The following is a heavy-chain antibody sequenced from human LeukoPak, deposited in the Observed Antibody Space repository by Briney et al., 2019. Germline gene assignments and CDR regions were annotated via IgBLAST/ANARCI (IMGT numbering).Heavy chain of an antibody. J-gene: IGHJ4*02. CDR2: INPTGGST. CDR3: ARTAARRFDY. CDR1: GYIFRNFG. D-gene: IGHD6-6*01. Sequence: GASVKVSCRTSGYIFRNFGINWVRQAPGQGLEWMGIINPTGGSTTYAQKFQGRVTMTRDTSTSTVYMELSSLRSDDTAVYYCARTAARRFDYWGQGTLVTVSS. V-gene: IGHV1-46*01.